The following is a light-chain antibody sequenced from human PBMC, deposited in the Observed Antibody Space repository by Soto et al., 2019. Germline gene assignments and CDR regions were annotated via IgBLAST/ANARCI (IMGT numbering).Light chain of an antibody. V-gene: IGLV2-8*01. CDR2: EVS. CDR1: SSDVGGCKF. J-gene: IGLJ1*01. CDR3: SSCAGSNNPYV. Sequence: QSALTQPPSASGSPGQSVTISCTGTSSDVGGCKFVSWYQQYPGKAPKLIIYEVSKRPSGVPDRFSGSKSGNTASLTVSGLQAEDEDDYYCSSCAGSNNPYVFGTGTKLTVL.